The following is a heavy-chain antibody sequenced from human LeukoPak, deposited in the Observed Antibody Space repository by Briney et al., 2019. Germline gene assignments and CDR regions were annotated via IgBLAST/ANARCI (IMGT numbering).Heavy chain of an antibody. D-gene: IGHD3-3*01. CDR3: ARDNGVVHGVYYMDV. Sequence: GESLKISCAASGFTFSNYWMTWVRQAPGKGLEWVADIKQDGSEKLYVNSVRGRFTISRDNAKMSLFLQMNSLRAEDTAVYYCARDNGVVHGVYYMDVWGKGTTVTVS. CDR2: IKQDGSEK. CDR1: GFTFSNYW. V-gene: IGHV3-7*01. J-gene: IGHJ6*03.